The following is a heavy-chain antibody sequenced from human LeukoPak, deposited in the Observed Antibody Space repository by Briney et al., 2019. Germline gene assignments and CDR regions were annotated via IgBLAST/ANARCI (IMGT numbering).Heavy chain of an antibody. CDR1: GGSISSSTYY. CDR2: IYYSGST. CDR3: AGYPEIGSEHEVNYGMDV. J-gene: IGHJ6*02. Sequence: SETLSLTCIVSGGSISSSTYYWAWIRQTPVKGLEWIGSIYYSGSTYYNPSLKSRLTISVDTSKNQFSLKLSSVTAADTAVYYCAGYPEIGSEHEVNYGMDVWGQGTTVTVSS. D-gene: IGHD2-15*01. V-gene: IGHV4-39*07.